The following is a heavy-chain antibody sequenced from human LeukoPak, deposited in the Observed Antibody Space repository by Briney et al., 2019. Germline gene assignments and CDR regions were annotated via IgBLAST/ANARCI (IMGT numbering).Heavy chain of an antibody. V-gene: IGHV4-30-4*08. CDR2: IYYSGST. D-gene: IGHD1-26*01. CDR3: VRAGWELLDFDY. Sequence: SQTLSLTCTVSGGSISSGDYYWSWIRQPPGKGLEWIGYIYYSGSTYYNPSLKSRVTISVDTSKNQFSLKLSSVTAADTAVYYCVRAGWELLDFDYWGQGTLVTVSS. J-gene: IGHJ4*02. CDR1: GGSISSGDYY.